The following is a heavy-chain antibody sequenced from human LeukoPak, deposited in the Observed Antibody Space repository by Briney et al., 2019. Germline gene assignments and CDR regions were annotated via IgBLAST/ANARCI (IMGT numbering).Heavy chain of an antibody. J-gene: IGHJ6*03. CDR3: ARDRGIDYYGSGSYYRHYYYYMDV. D-gene: IGHD3-10*01. CDR2: INPNSGGT. V-gene: IGHV1-2*02. Sequence: ASVKVSCKASGYTFTGYYMHWVRQAPGQGLEWMGWINPNSGGTNYAQKFQGRVTMTRDTSISTAYMEPSRLRSDDTAVYYCARDRGIDYYGSGSYYRHYYYYMDVWGKGTTVTVSS. CDR1: GYTFTGYY.